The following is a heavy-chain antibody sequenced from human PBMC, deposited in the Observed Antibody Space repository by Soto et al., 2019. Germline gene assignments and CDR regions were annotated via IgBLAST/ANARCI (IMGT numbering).Heavy chain of an antibody. CDR2: ISGSSSTI. CDR3: ARGKEWLGDFDY. J-gene: IGHJ4*02. Sequence: QVQLVESGGALVKPEGSLRLSCAASGFTFSDYYMSWIRQAPGKGLEWVAYISGSSSTIYYADSVKGRFTISRDNAKNSLYLQMNSLSGEDTAVYYCARGKEWLGDFDYWGQGTLVTVSS. D-gene: IGHD6-19*01. CDR1: GFTFSDYY. V-gene: IGHV3-11*01.